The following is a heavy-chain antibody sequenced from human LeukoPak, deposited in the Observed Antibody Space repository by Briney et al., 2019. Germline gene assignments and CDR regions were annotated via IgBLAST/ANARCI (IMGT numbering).Heavy chain of an antibody. D-gene: IGHD5-18*01. CDR2: INPSGGST. J-gene: IGHJ5*02. CDR3: ARGPPRDTAMVANWFDP. V-gene: IGHV1-46*01. CDR1: GYTFTSYY. Sequence: ASVKASCKASGYTFTSYYMHWVRQAPGQGLEWMGIINPSGGSTSYAQKFQGRVTMTRDTSTSTVYMELSSLRSEDTAVYYCARGPPRDTAMVANWFDPWGQGTLVTVSS.